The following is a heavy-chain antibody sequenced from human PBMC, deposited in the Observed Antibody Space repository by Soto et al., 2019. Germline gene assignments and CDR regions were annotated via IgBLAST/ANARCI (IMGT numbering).Heavy chain of an antibody. D-gene: IGHD3-10*01. CDR1: AGSISSYY. V-gene: IGHV4-59*01. CDR2: IYNSGST. Sequence: QVQLQESGPGLVKASETLSLTCTVSAGSISSYYWGWIRQPPGKGLEWIGYIYNSGSTNYNPSLKSRLTMSVDTSKNQFSLKLSSVTAADTAVYYCARIIRTLAWDGVDVWGQGTRVTV. CDR3: ARIIRTLAWDGVDV. J-gene: IGHJ6*02.